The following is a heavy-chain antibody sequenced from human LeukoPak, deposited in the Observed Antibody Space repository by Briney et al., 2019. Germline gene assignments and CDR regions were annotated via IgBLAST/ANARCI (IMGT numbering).Heavy chain of an antibody. V-gene: IGHV4-30-4*01. CDR2: IYYSGST. CDR1: GGSISSGDYY. D-gene: IGHD3-3*01. CDR3: ARRSPYYDFWSGYPRGYYFDY. Sequence: SETLSLTCTVSGGSISSGDYYWSWIRQPPGKGLEWIGYIYYSGSTYYNPSLKRRVTISVDTSKNQFSLKLSSVTAADTAVYYCARRSPYYDFWSGYPRGYYFDYWGQGTLVTVSS. J-gene: IGHJ4*02.